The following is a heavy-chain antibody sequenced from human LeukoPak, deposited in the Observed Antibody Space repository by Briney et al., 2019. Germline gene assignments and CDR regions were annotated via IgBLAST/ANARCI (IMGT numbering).Heavy chain of an antibody. V-gene: IGHV3-23*01. J-gene: IGHJ4*02. CDR1: GFTFSSYA. CDR3: ARSLKYCSGGSCNSPEYYFDY. D-gene: IGHD2-15*01. CDR2: ISGSGGST. Sequence: QPGGSLRLSCAASGFTFSSYAMSWVRQAPGKGLEWVSAISGSGGSTYYADSVKGRFTISRDNSKNTLYLQMNSLRAEDTAVYYCARSLKYCSGGSCNSPEYYFDYWGQGTLVTVSS.